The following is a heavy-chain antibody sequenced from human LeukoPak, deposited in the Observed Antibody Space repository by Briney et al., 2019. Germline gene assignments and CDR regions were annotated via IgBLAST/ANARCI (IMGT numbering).Heavy chain of an antibody. CDR3: ARLHYRPPSWWFDP. CDR1: GYTFTSYA. Sequence: VASVKVSCKASGYTFTSYAISWVRQAPGQGLEWMGWISGYNGNTNSAQKFQGRVTMTTDTSTSTAYMELRSLRSDDTAVYYCARLHYRPPSWWFDPWGQGTLVTVSS. V-gene: IGHV1-18*04. CDR2: ISGYNGNT. J-gene: IGHJ5*02. D-gene: IGHD2-2*01.